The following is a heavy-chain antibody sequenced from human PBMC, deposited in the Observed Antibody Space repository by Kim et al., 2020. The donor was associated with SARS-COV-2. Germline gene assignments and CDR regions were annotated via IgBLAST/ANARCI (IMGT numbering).Heavy chain of an antibody. CDR3: ARDNQYSYGYFDY. V-gene: IGHV3-53*01. Sequence: AGSGEGRFTVARGNSKNTLYLQMNSLRAEDTAVYYCARDNQYSYGYFDYWGQGTLVTVSS. J-gene: IGHJ4*02. D-gene: IGHD5-18*01.